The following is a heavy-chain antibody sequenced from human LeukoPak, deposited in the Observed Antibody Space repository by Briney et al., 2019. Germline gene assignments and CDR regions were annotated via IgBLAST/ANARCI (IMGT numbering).Heavy chain of an antibody. CDR3: ARMYKRVGYSYGYGREEVDY. J-gene: IGHJ4*02. CDR2: INPNSGGT. D-gene: IGHD5-18*01. V-gene: IGHV1-2*02. Sequence: GASVKVSCKASGYTFTGYYMHWVRQAPGQGLEWMGWINPNSGGTNYAQKFQGRVTMTRDTSISTAYMELSRLRSDDTAVYYCARMYKRVGYSYGYGREEVDYWGQGTLVTVSS. CDR1: GYTFTGYY.